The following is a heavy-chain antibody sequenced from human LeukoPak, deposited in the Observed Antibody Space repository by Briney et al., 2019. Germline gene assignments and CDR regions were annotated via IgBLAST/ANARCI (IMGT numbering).Heavy chain of an antibody. J-gene: IGHJ4*02. CDR1: GFTFSDYG. D-gene: IGHD3-10*01. V-gene: IGHV3-33*01. CDR3: VRASGSFDY. Sequence: PGGSLRLSCAASGFTFSDYGIHWVRQAPGKGLVWVAVIWSDGSNKYYADSVKGRFTISRDNSKKTLYLQMNSLRVEDTAVYYCVRASGSFDYWGQGTLVTVSS. CDR2: IWSDGSNK.